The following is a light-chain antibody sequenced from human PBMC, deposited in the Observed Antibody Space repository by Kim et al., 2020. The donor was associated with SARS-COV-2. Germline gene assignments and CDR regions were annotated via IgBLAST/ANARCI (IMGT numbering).Light chain of an antibody. CDR3: AAWDDSLSGIV. J-gene: IGLJ2*01. CDR1: SSNIGSNY. Sequence: ELTQPPSASGTPGQRVTISCSGSSSNIGSNYVYWYQQLPGTAPKLLIYRNNQRPSGVPDRFSGSKSGTSASLAISGLRSEDEADYYCAAWDDSLSGIVFGGGTQLTVL. CDR2: RNN. V-gene: IGLV1-47*01.